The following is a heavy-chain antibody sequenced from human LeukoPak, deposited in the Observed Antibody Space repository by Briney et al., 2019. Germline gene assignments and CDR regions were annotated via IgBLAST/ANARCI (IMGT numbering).Heavy chain of an antibody. D-gene: IGHD1-26*01. CDR3: ARDMDGSYYY. CDR2: INPNSGGT. J-gene: IGHJ4*02. Sequence: ASVKVSCQGSGYNFTGYYMHWVRQAPGQGLEWMGWINPNSGGTNYAQKFQGRVTMTRDTSISTAYMELSRLRSDDTAVYYCARDMDGSYYYWGQGTLVTVSS. V-gene: IGHV1-2*02. CDR1: GYNFTGYY.